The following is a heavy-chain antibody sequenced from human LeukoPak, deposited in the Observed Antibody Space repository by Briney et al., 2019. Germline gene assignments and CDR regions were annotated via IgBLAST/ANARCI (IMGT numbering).Heavy chain of an antibody. CDR2: VYHSGTT. V-gene: IGHV4-38-2*02. CDR3: AGIHYYDTKIDY. CDR1: GYSVSSGYY. J-gene: IGHJ4*02. D-gene: IGHD3-22*01. Sequence: SETLSLTCTVSGYSVSSGYYWGWIRQPPGKGLEWIGCVYHSGTTYYSPSLKSRVTISVDTSKNQFSLKLRSVTAADTAVYYCAGIHYYDTKIDYWGQGTLVTVSS.